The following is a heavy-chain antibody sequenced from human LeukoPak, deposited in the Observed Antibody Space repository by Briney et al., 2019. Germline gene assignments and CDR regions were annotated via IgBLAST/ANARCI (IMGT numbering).Heavy chain of an antibody. CDR1: GGSFSGYY. J-gene: IGHJ4*02. CDR2: INHSGST. Sequence: PSETLSLTCAVYGGSFSGYYWSWIRQPPGKGLEWIGEINHSGSTNYNPSLKSRVTISVDTSKNQFSLKLNSVTAADTAVYYCARGRGRFDYWGQGTLVTVSS. V-gene: IGHV4-34*01. CDR3: ARGRGRFDY.